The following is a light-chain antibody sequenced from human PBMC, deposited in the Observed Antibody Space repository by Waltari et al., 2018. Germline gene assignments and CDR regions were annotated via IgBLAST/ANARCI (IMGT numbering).Light chain of an antibody. J-gene: IGKJ4*01. Sequence: EIVLTQSPGTLSLSPGERATLSCRASQSVTSISLNWYQQKLGQATRLLIYGTCGRATGIPDRFSGSGSGTDFTLTISRLEPEDFAVYDCQQYDGEVVTFGGGTKVEI. CDR2: GTC. CDR3: QQYDGEVVT. V-gene: IGKV3-20*01. CDR1: QSVTSIS.